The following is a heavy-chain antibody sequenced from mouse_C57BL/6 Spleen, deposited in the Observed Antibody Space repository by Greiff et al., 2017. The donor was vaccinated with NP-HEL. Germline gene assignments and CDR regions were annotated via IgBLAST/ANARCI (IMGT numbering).Heavy chain of an antibody. J-gene: IGHJ4*01. V-gene: IGHV1-61*01. CDR3: ARSPGSNYYAMDY. CDR1: GYTFTSYW. Sequence: QVHVKQPGAELVRPGSSVKLSCKASGYTFTSYWMDWVKQRPGQGLEWIGNIYPSDSETHYNQKFKDKATLTVDKSSSTAYMQLSSLTSEDSAVYYCARSPGSNYYAMDYWGQGTSVTVSS. CDR2: IYPSDSET.